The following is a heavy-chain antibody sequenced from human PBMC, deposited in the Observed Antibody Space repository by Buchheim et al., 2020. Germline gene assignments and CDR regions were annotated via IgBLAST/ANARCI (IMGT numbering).Heavy chain of an antibody. Sequence: QVQLQESGPGLVKPSETLSLTCTVSGDSVSSGSYYWSWIRQPPGKGLEWIGYIHYSGSTNCNPSLKSRDNMSVDTSTNQFSLRLSSVTAADTAVYYCARDTIPGDQYWYFDLWGRGTL. CDR2: IHYSGST. CDR3: ARDTIPGDQYWYFDL. D-gene: IGHD4-17*01. CDR1: GDSVSSGSYY. J-gene: IGHJ2*01. V-gene: IGHV4-61*01.